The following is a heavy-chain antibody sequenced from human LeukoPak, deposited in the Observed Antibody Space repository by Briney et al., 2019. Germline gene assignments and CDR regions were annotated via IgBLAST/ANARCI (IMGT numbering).Heavy chain of an antibody. J-gene: IGHJ5*02. CDR1: GFTFSVYW. Sequence: PGGSLRLSCATSGFTFSVYWMHWVRQAPGKGLKWVSRISTDGSDTTYADSVKGRFTIFRDNAKKTLYLQMNSLRAEDTAVYHCASMGKPSGGSWGQGTPVTVSS. CDR2: ISTDGSDT. V-gene: IGHV3-74*03. CDR3: ASMGKPSGGS. D-gene: IGHD3-10*01.